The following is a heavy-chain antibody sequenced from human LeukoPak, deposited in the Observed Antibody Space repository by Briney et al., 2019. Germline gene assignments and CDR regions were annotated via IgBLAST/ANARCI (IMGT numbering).Heavy chain of an antibody. CDR3: ARPSLNTGSYFDY. J-gene: IGHJ4*02. CDR1: GFTFSSYA. V-gene: IGHV3-23*01. D-gene: IGHD1-26*01. CDR2: ICGSGGTT. Sequence: GGSLRLSCAASGFTFSSYAMSWVRQAPGKGLEWVSVICGSGGTTYYADSVKGRSTISRDNSKNTLYLQMNSLRAEDTAVYYCARPSLNTGSYFDYWGQGILVSVSS.